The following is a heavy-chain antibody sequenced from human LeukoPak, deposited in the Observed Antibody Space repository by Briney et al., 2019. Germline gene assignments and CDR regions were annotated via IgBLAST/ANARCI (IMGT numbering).Heavy chain of an antibody. Sequence: GGSLRLSCAASGFTFSTYAMSWVRQAPGKGLEWVSTISGSGANTYYADSVRGRFTISRDNSKNTLYLQMNSLRAEDTAVYYCATSPFYVWSGYYQRLNDYYYYYMDVWGKGTTVTVSS. V-gene: IGHV3-23*01. CDR1: GFTFSTYA. CDR2: ISGSGANT. J-gene: IGHJ6*03. D-gene: IGHD3-3*01. CDR3: ATSPFYVWSGYYQRLNDYYYYYMDV.